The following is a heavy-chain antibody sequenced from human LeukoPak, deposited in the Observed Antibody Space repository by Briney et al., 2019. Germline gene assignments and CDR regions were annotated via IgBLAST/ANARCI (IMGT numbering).Heavy chain of an antibody. CDR1: CRSISPSY. CDR2: IYYSGTT. D-gene: IGHD6-19*01. V-gene: IGHV4-59*07. CDR3: ARHLAGRIFTFDY. Sequence: ADTLSLTRIVSCRSISPSYWSWIRHPPGKGLEWFGYIYYSGTTNYNPSLKSRVTISVDTSKTQSSLKLHSVSAADTAVYYCARHLAGRIFTFDYWGQGTLVTVSS. J-gene: IGHJ4*02.